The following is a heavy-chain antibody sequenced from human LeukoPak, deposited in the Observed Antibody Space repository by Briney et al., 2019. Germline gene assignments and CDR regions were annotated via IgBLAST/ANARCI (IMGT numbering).Heavy chain of an antibody. CDR2: ISAYNGNT. D-gene: IGHD3-10*01. V-gene: IGHV1-18*01. Sequence: ASVKVSCKASGYTFTSYGISRVRQAPGQGLEWMGWISAYNGNTNYAQKLQGRVTMTTDTSTSTAYMELRSLRSDDTAVYYCARSFWGVIKPYYFDYWGQGTLVTVSS. J-gene: IGHJ4*02. CDR3: ARSFWGVIKPYYFDY. CDR1: GYTFTSYG.